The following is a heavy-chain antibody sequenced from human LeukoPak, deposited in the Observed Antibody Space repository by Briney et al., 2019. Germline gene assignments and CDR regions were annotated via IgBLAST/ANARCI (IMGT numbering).Heavy chain of an antibody. J-gene: IGHJ4*02. Sequence: GGSLRLSCAASGFTFSSYSMNWVRQAPGKGLEWVSYISSSSSTIYYADSVKGRFTISRDNAKNSLYLQMNSLRAEDTAVYYCARGGTYYYDSSGYWFFDYWGQGTLVTVSS. D-gene: IGHD3-22*01. CDR1: GFTFSSYS. CDR2: ISSSSSTI. CDR3: ARGGTYYYDSSGYWFFDY. V-gene: IGHV3-48*04.